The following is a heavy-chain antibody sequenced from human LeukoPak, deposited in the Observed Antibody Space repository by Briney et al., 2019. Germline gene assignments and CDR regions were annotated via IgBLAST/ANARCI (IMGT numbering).Heavy chain of an antibody. Sequence: GGSLRLSCAASGFTFSSNYMSWVRQAPGKGLEWVSVIYSGGSTYYADSVKGRFTISRDNSKNTLYLQMNSLRAEDTAVYYCASARGYPARYYYGMDVWGQGTTVTVSS. CDR2: IYSGGST. V-gene: IGHV3-53*01. CDR3: ASARGYPARYYYGMDV. J-gene: IGHJ6*02. CDR1: GFTFSSNY. D-gene: IGHD5-12*01.